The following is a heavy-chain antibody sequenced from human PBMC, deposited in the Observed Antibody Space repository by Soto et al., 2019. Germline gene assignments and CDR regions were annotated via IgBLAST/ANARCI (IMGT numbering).Heavy chain of an antibody. CDR2: IKGNGDDT. Sequence: EVRLLESGGGSVQPGGSLRLSCAGSGFTFGAYTMAWVRQAPGKGLEWVSGIKGNGDDTYYADSVKGRFTISRDISRNILYLQMNSLRSDDTATYFCAKTGPVTARIRFDYWGQGGLVTVSS. J-gene: IGHJ4*02. CDR3: AKTGPVTARIRFDY. V-gene: IGHV3-23*01. D-gene: IGHD2-21*02. CDR1: GFTFGAYT.